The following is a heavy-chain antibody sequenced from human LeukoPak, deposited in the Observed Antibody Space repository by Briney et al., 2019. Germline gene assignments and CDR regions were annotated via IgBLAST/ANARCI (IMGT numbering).Heavy chain of an antibody. D-gene: IGHD2-2*01. J-gene: IGHJ4*02. CDR1: GGTFSSYA. Sequence: SVKVSCKASGGTFSSYAISWVRQAPGQGLEWMGGIIPIFGTANYAQKFQGRVTITTDESTSTAYMELSSLRSEDTAVYYCASGRSSTSCFDYWGQGTLVTVSS. CDR3: ASGRSSTSCFDY. CDR2: IIPIFGTA. V-gene: IGHV1-69*05.